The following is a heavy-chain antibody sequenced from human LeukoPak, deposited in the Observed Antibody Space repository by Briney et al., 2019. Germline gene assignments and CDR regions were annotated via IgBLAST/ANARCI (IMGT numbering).Heavy chain of an antibody. Sequence: PGRSLRLSCAASGFTFDDYAMHWVRHAPGKGLEWVSGISWNSGSIGYADSVKGRFTISRDNAKNSLYLQMSSLRAEDTAVYYCARVGLRYFDWLFDVDYWGQGTLVTVSS. V-gene: IGHV3-9*01. CDR3: ARVGLRYFDWLFDVDY. J-gene: IGHJ4*02. CDR2: ISWNSGSI. D-gene: IGHD3-9*01. CDR1: GFTFDDYA.